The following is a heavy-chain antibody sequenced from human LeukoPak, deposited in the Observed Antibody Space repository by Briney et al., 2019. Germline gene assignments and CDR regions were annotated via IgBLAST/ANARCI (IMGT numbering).Heavy chain of an antibody. J-gene: IGHJ4*02. CDR2: ISGSGGST. CDR1: GFTFSSYA. V-gene: IGHV3-23*01. CDR3: AKLGGMVRGVIITGSSYYFDY. Sequence: PGGSLRLSCAASGFTFSSYAMSWVRQAPWKGLEWVSAISGSGGSTYYADSVKGRFTISRDNSKNTLYLQMNSLRAEDTAVYYCAKLGGMVRGVIITGSSYYFDYWGQGTLVTVSS. D-gene: IGHD3-10*01.